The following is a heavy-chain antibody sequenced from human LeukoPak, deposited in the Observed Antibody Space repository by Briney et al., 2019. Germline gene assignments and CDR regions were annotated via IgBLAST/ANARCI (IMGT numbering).Heavy chain of an antibody. Sequence: GGSLRLSCAASGFIVSSNYMSWVRQAPGKGLEWVSVIYSGGGTYYADSVKGRFTISRDNSKNTLDLQMNSLRAEDTAVYYCARDPTSYRYSDYWGQGTLVTVSS. D-gene: IGHD3-16*02. J-gene: IGHJ4*02. CDR1: GFIVSSNY. CDR3: ARDPTSYRYSDY. CDR2: IYSGGGT. V-gene: IGHV3-66*01.